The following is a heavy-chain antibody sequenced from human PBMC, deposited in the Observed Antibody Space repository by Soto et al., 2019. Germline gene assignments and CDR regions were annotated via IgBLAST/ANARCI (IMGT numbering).Heavy chain of an antibody. CDR3: ARGSGSIAAAGIVYYYYYMDV. V-gene: IGHV4-34*01. J-gene: IGHJ6*03. D-gene: IGHD6-13*01. CDR1: GGSFSGYY. CDR2: INHSGST. Sequence: QVQLQQWGAGLLKPSETLSLTCAVYGGSFSGYYWSWIRQPPGKGLEWIGEINHSGSTNYNPSLKCRVTISVDTSKNQFSLKLSSVTAADTAVYYCARGSGSIAAAGIVYYYYYMDVWGKGTTVTVSS.